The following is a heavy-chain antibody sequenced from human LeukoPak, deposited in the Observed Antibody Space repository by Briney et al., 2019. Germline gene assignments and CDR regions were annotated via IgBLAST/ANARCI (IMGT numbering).Heavy chain of an antibody. J-gene: IGHJ4*02. CDR3: ARHPFPADYCSGGSCYSGEYYFDY. V-gene: IGHV4-39*01. CDR1: GGSISSSSYY. CDR2: IYYSGST. Sequence: SETLSLTCTVSGGSISSSSYYWGWIRQPPGKGLQWIGSIYYSGSTYYNPSLKSRVTISVYTSKNQYSLKLSSVTAADTAVYYCARHPFPADYCSGGSCYSGEYYFDYWGQGTLVTVSS. D-gene: IGHD2-15*01.